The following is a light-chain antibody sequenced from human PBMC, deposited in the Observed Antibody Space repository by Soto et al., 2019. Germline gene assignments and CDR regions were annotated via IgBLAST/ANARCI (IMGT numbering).Light chain of an antibody. J-gene: IGLJ3*02. Sequence: QSVLTQPPSAYGTPGQRVTISCSGSNSNIGSNAVNWYQQLPGTAPKVLIYTNNLRPSGVPDRFSGSTSGTSASLTISGLQSEDEADYHCAAWDDSLNGPTFGGGTKLTVL. CDR1: NSNIGSNA. CDR2: TNN. V-gene: IGLV1-44*01. CDR3: AAWDDSLNGPT.